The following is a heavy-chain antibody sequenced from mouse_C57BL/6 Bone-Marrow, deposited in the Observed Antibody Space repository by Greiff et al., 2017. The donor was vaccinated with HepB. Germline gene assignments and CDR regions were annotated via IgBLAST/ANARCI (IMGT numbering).Heavy chain of an antibody. D-gene: IGHD1-1*01. Sequence: VQLKQSGTVLARPGASVKMSCKTSGYTFTSYWMHWVKQRPGQGLEWIGAIYPGNSDTSYNQKFKGKAKLTAVTSASTAYMELSSLTNEDSAVYYCTSPLYYYGSSPYWYFDVWGTGTTVTVSS. J-gene: IGHJ1*03. CDR1: GYTFTSYW. V-gene: IGHV1-5*01. CDR2: IYPGNSDT. CDR3: TSPLYYYGSSPYWYFDV.